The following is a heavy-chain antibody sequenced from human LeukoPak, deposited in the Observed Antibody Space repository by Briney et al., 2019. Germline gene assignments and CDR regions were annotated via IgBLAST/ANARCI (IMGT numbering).Heavy chain of an antibody. Sequence: PGGSLRLSCTASGFSLNKHWMHWVRQAPGGGLVWVSRIDPDGVGSDSADSVRGRFTISRDNARNTLYLRMESLRAEDTAVYYCARPPDSLANAYDVWGQGTMVTVSS. V-gene: IGHV3-74*01. CDR3: ARPPDSLANAYDV. J-gene: IGHJ3*01. CDR2: IDPDGVGS. CDR1: GFSLNKHW. D-gene: IGHD3-22*01.